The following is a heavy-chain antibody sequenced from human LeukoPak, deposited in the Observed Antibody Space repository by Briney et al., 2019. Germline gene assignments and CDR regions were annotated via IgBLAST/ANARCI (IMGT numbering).Heavy chain of an antibody. D-gene: IGHD3-22*01. CDR3: ARDRYDGSGFHP. CDR1: GFTFSSYE. J-gene: IGHJ5*02. CDR2: ISSSGNTV. V-gene: IGHV3-48*03. Sequence: GGSLRLSCAVSGFTFSSYEMNWVRQAPGKGLGWVSYISSSGNTVYYPDSVKGRLTISRDNAKNTLYLQMNSLRAEDTAVYYCARDRYDGSGFHPWGQGTLVTVSS.